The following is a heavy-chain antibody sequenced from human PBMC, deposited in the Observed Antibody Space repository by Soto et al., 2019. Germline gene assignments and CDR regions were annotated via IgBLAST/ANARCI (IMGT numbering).Heavy chain of an antibody. D-gene: IGHD2-2*01. J-gene: IGHJ4*02. V-gene: IGHV3-23*01. Sequence: EVQLLESGGGLVQPGGSLRLSCAGSGFTFSRYAMSWVRQAPGKGLEWVSGISGSGDSTYYADSVKGRFTISRDNSKNTLYLQMNSLRAEDTAVYYCAKRNLEWRYCESTTCYPFDYWGQGTLVTVSS. CDR3: AKRNLEWRYCESTTCYPFDY. CDR1: GFTFSRYA. CDR2: ISGSGDST.